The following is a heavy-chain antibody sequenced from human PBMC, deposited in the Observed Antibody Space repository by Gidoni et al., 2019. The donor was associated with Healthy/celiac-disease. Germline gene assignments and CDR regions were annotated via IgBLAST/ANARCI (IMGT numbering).Heavy chain of an antibody. CDR1: GFTFSSYG. V-gene: IGHV3-33*01. CDR3: AREEGIAAAGIYGMDV. Sequence: QVQLVESGGGVVQPGRSLRLSCAASGFTFSSYGMHGVRQAPGKGLEWVAVIWYDGSNKYYADSVKGRFTISRENSKNTLYLQMNSLRAEDTAVYYCAREEGIAAAGIYGMDVWGQGTTVTVSS. CDR2: IWYDGSNK. D-gene: IGHD6-13*01. J-gene: IGHJ6*02.